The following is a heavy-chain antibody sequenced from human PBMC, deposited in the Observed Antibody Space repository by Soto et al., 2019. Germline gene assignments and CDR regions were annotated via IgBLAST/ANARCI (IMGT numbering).Heavy chain of an antibody. J-gene: IGHJ4*02. CDR3: ARGRPRPY. CDR1: GFTFSRYA. Sequence: GGSLRLSCAASGFTFSRYAMTWVRQAPGKGLEWVANINQDGGEKFYADSVKGRFTISRDNAKNSLYLQMDSLRAEDTAVYYCARGRPRPYWGQGTLVTVSS. V-gene: IGHV3-7*01. D-gene: IGHD6-6*01. CDR2: INQDGGEK.